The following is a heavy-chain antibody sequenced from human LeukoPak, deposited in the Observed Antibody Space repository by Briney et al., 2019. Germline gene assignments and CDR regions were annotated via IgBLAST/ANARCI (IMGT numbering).Heavy chain of an antibody. V-gene: IGHV4-59*01. CDR3: ARGGGSGYSYG. D-gene: IGHD5-18*01. CDR1: GGSISSYY. J-gene: IGHJ4*02. CDR2: IYYSGST. Sequence: PSETLSLTCTVSGGSISSYYWSWIRQPPGKGLEWIGYIYYSGSTNYNPSLKSRVTLSVDTSKNQFSLKLSPVTAADTAVYYCARGGGSGYSYGWGQGTLVTVSS.